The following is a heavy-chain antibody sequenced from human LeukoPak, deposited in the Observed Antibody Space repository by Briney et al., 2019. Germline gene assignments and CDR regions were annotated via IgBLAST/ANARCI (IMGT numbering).Heavy chain of an antibody. CDR2: ISPGNGGA. V-gene: IGHV1-18*01. CDR3: ARRTAGMAMDY. J-gene: IGHJ4*02. Sequence: ASVKVSCKTSGYTFSNFGINWVRQAPGQGFEWMGWISPGNGGADYAQKFQGRVTMTRDTSSRTVYMDLSGLRSDDTAVYYCARRTAGMAMDYWGQGTLVTVSS. CDR1: GYTFSNFG. D-gene: IGHD5-24*01.